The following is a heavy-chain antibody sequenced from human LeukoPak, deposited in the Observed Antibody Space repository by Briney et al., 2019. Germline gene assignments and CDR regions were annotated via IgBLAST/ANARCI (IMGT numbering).Heavy chain of an antibody. CDR1: GFDVGTSY. CDR3: ARWVDS. CDR2: IKSGGGT. Sequence: PGGSLRLSCVASGFDVGTSYMNWVRQAPGKGLEWVSLIKSGGGTIYADSVRGRFTISRDTSNNTLYLQMNSLRAEDTAVYYRARWVDSWGQGTLVTVSS. J-gene: IGHJ4*02. V-gene: IGHV3-53*01.